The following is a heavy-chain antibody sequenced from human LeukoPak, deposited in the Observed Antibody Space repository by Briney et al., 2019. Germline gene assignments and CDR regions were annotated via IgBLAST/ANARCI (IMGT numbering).Heavy chain of an antibody. Sequence: PGGSLRLSCEASGITLSNSGMHWVRQAPGKGLEWVAYIGHDGRNKFYTESVRGRFTISGDNSMKMAYLQMNSLRTEDTAIYFCAKDGDWTFDIWGQGTMVTVSS. D-gene: IGHD2-21*01. CDR1: GITLSNSG. J-gene: IGHJ3*02. CDR3: AKDGDWTFDI. V-gene: IGHV3-30*02. CDR2: IGHDGRNK.